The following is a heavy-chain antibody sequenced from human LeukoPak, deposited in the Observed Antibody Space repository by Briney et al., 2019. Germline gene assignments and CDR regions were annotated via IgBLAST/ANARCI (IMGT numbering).Heavy chain of an antibody. D-gene: IGHD3-10*01. CDR2: INPSGGST. CDR1: GYTFTSYY. CDR3: ARISMVRGVSN. Sequence: ASVKVSCKASGYTFTSYYMHWVRQAPGQGLEWMGIINPSGGSTSYAQKFQGRVTMTRNTSISTAYMELSSLRSEDTAVYYCARISMVRGVSNWGQGTLVTVSS. V-gene: IGHV1-46*01. J-gene: IGHJ4*02.